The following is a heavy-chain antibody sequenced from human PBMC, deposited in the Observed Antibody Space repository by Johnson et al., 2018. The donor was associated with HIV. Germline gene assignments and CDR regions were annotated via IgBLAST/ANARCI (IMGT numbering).Heavy chain of an antibody. CDR3: ASLSSSLFGAFDI. V-gene: IGHV3-66*01. CDR1: GFTVTTKY. D-gene: IGHD6-13*01. CDR2: IYSGGST. Sequence: MQLVESGGGLVQPGGSLRLSCAASGFTVTTKYMSWVRQAPGKGLEWVSVIYSGGSTYYADSVKGRFTISRDNSKNTLYLQMNSLRAEDTAVYYCASLSSSLFGAFDIWGQGTMVTVSS. J-gene: IGHJ3*02.